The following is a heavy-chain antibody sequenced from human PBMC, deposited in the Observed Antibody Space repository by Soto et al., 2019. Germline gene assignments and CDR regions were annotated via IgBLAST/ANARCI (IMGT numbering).Heavy chain of an antibody. CDR1: GFTFGSYA. Sequence: VQLLESGGSLVQPGGSLSLSCVASGFTFGSYAMNWVRQAPGKGLEWISAISGGSDATFYADSVKGRFTISRDDSKNTLYLQLQSLREDDTAVYYCAKDRTYDFWGGQRYFDYWGQGTLITVSS. D-gene: IGHD3-3*01. J-gene: IGHJ4*02. CDR3: AKDRTYDFWGGQRYFDY. V-gene: IGHV3-23*01. CDR2: ISGGSDAT.